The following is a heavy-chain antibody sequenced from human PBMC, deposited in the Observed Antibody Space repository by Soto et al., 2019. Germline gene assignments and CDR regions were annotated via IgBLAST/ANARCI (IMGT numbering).Heavy chain of an antibody. D-gene: IGHD3-16*01. CDR2: TRNKANSYTT. Sequence: EVQLVESGGGLVQPGGSLRLSCAASGFTFSDQYMHWVRQAPGKGLEWVGRTRNKANSYTTEYAASVKGRFTISRDESRKSLYLQMNSLKTEDTAVYYCARGGEGTPLAIDALDMWGQGTMVTVSS. J-gene: IGHJ3*02. CDR3: ARGGEGTPLAIDALDM. CDR1: GFTFSDQY. V-gene: IGHV3-72*01.